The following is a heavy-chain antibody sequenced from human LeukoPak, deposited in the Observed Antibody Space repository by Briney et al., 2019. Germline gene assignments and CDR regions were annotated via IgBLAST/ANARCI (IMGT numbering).Heavy chain of an antibody. D-gene: IGHD1-26*01. CDR2: IIPILGIA. CDR1: GGTFSSYA. V-gene: IGHV1-69*04. J-gene: IGHJ4*02. CDR3: ARDSGSYGSEY. Sequence: TVKVSCKASGGTFSSYAISWERQAPGQGLEWMGRIIPILGIANYAQKFQGRVTITADKSTSTAYMELSSLRSEDTAVYYCARDSGSYGSEYWGQGTLVTVSS.